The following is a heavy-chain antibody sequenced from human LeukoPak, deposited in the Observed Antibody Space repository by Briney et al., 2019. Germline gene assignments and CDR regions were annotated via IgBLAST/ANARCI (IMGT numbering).Heavy chain of an antibody. J-gene: IGHJ3*02. Sequence: GGSLRLSCAASGFTFSDYWMTWVRQAPGKGLEWVANIKPDGSEKYYVDSVKGRFTVSRDNSKNTLYLQMNSLRAEDTAVYYCAKERRNAFDIWGQGTMVTVSS. CDR1: GFTFSDYW. CDR3: AKERRNAFDI. V-gene: IGHV3-7*03. CDR2: IKPDGSEK.